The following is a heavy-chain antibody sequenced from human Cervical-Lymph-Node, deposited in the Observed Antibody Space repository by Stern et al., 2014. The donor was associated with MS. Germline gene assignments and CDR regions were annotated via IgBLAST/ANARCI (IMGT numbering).Heavy chain of an antibody. V-gene: IGHV3-23*04. CDR3: AKASRTSMFDY. CDR1: GFTFSSHG. Sequence: EVQLVESGGNLVPPGGSLRLSCAASGFTFSSHGMSWVRQAPGKGLEWISLISNSGDGTYYGDSVTGRFTISRDNSKNTVFLQMNSLRVEDTALYYCAKASRTSMFDYWGQGTLVTVSS. CDR2: ISNSGDGT. J-gene: IGHJ4*02. D-gene: IGHD2/OR15-2a*01.